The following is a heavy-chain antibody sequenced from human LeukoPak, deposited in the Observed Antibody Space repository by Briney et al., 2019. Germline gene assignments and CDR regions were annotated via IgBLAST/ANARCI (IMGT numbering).Heavy chain of an antibody. CDR3: ALVPAAILDAFDI. CDR2: IYHSGCT. V-gene: IGHV4-38-2*01. D-gene: IGHD2-2*01. CDR1: GYSISSGYY. J-gene: IGHJ3*02. Sequence: PSETLSLTCAVSGYSISSGYYWGWIRQPPGKGLEWIGSIYHSGCTYYNPSLKSRVTISVDTSKNQFSLKLSSVTAADTAVYYCALVPAAILDAFDIWGQGTMVTVSS.